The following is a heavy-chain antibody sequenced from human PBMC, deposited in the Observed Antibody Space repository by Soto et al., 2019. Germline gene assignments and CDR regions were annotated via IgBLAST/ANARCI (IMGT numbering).Heavy chain of an antibody. CDR3: ANRRAANTPYYFDW. J-gene: IGHJ4*02. CDR1: GFTVSKYA. D-gene: IGHD6-13*01. V-gene: IGHV3-23*01. CDR2: ISGGGGST. Sequence: GGTLRLSCAASGFTVSKYAMNWVRQAPGKGLKWVSTISGGGGSTFYADSEKGRFTISRDNSKNMRYLQMNSLRAEDTAVYYCANRRAANTPYYFDWRGQGTLVTVSS.